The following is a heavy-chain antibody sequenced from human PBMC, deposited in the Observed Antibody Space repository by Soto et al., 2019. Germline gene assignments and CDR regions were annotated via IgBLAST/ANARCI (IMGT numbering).Heavy chain of an antibody. Sequence: PSETLSLTCTVSGGSISSSSYYWGWIRQPPGKGLEWIGSIYYSGSTYYNPSLKSRVTISVDTSKNQFSLKLSSVTAADTAVYYCARQSRVTIFGVVIHNWFDPWGQGTLVTVSS. CDR2: IYYSGST. D-gene: IGHD3-3*01. CDR3: ARQSRVTIFGVVIHNWFDP. V-gene: IGHV4-39*01. CDR1: GGSISSSSYY. J-gene: IGHJ5*02.